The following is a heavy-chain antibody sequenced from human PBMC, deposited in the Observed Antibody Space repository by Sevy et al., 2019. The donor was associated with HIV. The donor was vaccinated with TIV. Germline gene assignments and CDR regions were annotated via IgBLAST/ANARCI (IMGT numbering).Heavy chain of an antibody. V-gene: IGHV2-5*02. Sequence: SGPTLVNPTQTLTLTCTFSGFSFYTSGVGVGWIRQPPGRALEWLALIYWDDGKRYSPSLKSRLIITKGTSKNQVVLTMTNMDPADTATYYCAHRRESCGQTSCYAPSFDSWGQGIVVTVSS. CDR2: IYWDDGK. J-gene: IGHJ4*02. D-gene: IGHD2-2*01. CDR1: GFSFYTSGVG. CDR3: AHRRESCGQTSCYAPSFDS.